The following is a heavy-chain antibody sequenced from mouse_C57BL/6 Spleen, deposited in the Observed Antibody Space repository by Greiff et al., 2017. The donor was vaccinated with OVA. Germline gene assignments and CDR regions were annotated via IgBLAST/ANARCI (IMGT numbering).Heavy chain of an antibody. CDR1: GFSLTSYG. V-gene: IGHV2-5*01. Sequence: VKVVESGPGLVQPSQSLSITCTVSGFSLTSYGVHWVRQSPGKGLEWLGVIWRGGSTDYNAAFMSRLSITKDNSKSQVFFKMNSLQADDTAIYYCAKEGDVYAMDYWGQGTSVTVSS. D-gene: IGHD3-3*01. J-gene: IGHJ4*01. CDR2: IWRGGST. CDR3: AKEGDVYAMDY.